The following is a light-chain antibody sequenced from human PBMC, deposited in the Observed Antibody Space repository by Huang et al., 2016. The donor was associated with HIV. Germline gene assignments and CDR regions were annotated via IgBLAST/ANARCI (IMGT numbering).Light chain of an antibody. CDR3: QQSYSTLT. Sequence: DIQMTQSPSSLSASVGDRVTITCRARQSISSYLNWYQQKPGKAAKLLIYAASSWQSGVPTRFSGSGSGTDVTLTITSLQPEDFATYYCQQSYSTLTFGPGTKVDIK. CDR1: QSISSY. CDR2: AAS. V-gene: IGKV1-39*01. J-gene: IGKJ3*01.